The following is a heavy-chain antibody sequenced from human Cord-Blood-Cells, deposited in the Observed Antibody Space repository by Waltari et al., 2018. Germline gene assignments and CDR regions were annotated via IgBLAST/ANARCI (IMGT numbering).Heavy chain of an antibody. J-gene: IGHJ3*02. D-gene: IGHD2-21*02. CDR1: GYTFSYRY. CDR2: ITPFNGNT. V-gene: IGHV1-45*02. CDR3: ARFGDGAFDI. Sequence: QMQLVQSGAEVKKTGSSVKVACKASGYTFSYRYLHWVRQAPGQALEWMGWITPFNGNTNYAQKFQDRVTITRDRSMSTAYMELSSLRSEDTAMYYCARFGDGAFDIWGQGTMVTVSS.